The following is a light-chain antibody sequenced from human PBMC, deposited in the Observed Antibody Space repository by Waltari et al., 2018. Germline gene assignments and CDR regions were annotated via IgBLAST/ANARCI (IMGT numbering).Light chain of an antibody. V-gene: IGKV4-1*01. CDR3: QQYFSAPYT. J-gene: IGKJ2*01. CDR2: WAS. Sequence: DIVMTQSPDSLAVSLGVRATIHCKSSQNVLYRSNNENYLAWYQQKPGQPPRLLIYWASTRESGVPGRFSGSGSGTDFTLTISSLQAEDVAVYYCQQYFSAPYTFGQGTKLEIK. CDR1: QNVLYRSNNENY.